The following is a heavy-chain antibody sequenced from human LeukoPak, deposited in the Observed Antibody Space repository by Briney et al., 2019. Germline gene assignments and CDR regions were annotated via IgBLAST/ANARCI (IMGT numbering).Heavy chain of an antibody. V-gene: IGHV3-21*01. CDR1: GFTFSSYS. D-gene: IGHD3-3*01. CDR3: ARGEGSAYYDFWSGYSRNDNFDY. J-gene: IGHJ4*02. CDR2: ISSSSSYI. Sequence: GGSLRLSCAASGFTFSSYSMNWVRQAPVKGLEWVSSISSSSSYIYYADSVKGRFTISRDNAKNSLYLQMNSLRAEDTAVYYCARGEGSAYYDFWSGYSRNDNFDYWGQGTLVTVSS.